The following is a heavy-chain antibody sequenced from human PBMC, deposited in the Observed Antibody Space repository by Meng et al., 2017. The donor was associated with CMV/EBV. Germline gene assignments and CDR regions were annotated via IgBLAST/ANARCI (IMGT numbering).Heavy chain of an antibody. V-gene: IGHV3-73*01. CDR1: GFTFSGSA. CDR2: IRSKANSYAT. Sequence: GESLKISCAASGFTFSGSAMHWVRQASGKGLEWVGRIRSKANSYATAYAASVKGRFTISRDDSKNTAYLQMNSLKTEDTAVYYCASSGGDGYSLDYWGQGTLVTVSS. CDR3: ASSGGDGYSLDY. J-gene: IGHJ4*02. D-gene: IGHD5-24*01.